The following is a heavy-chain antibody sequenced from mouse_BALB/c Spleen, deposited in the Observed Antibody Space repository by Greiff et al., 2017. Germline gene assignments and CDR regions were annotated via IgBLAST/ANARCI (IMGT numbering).Heavy chain of an antibody. CDR3: AKNYGNYGDYYYAMDY. V-gene: IGHV3-6*02. J-gene: IGHJ4*01. CDR1: GYSITSGYY. Sequence: EVKLQESGPGLVKPSQSLSLTCSVTGYSITSGYYWNWIRQFPGNKLEWMGYISYDGSNNYNPSLKNRISITRDTSKNQFFLKLNSVTTEDTATYYCAKNYGNYGDYYYAMDYWGQGTSVTVSS. D-gene: IGHD2-1*01. CDR2: ISYDGSN.